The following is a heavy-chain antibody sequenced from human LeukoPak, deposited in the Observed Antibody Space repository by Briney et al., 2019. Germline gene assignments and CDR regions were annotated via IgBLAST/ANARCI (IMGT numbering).Heavy chain of an antibody. CDR1: GYTFTGYY. CDR3: AGESSGGVVVVAATPLNY. D-gene: IGHD2-15*01. CDR2: INPNSGGT. V-gene: IGHV1-2*02. J-gene: IGHJ4*02. Sequence: ASVKVSCKASGYTFTGYYMHWVRQAPGQGLEWMGWINPNSGGTNYAQKFQGRVTMTRDTSISTAYMELSRLRSDDTAVYYCAGESSGGVVVVAATPLNYWGQGTLVTVSS.